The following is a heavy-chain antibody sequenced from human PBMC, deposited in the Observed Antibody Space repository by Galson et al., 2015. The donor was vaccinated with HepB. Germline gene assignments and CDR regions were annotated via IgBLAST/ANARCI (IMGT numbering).Heavy chain of an antibody. CDR3: AKPPAAAGDNYYYGMDV. CDR2: IYPGDSDT. D-gene: IGHD6-13*01. Sequence: QSGAEVKKPGESLKISCKGSGYSFTSYWIGWVRQMPGKGLEWMGIIYPGDSDTRYSPSFQGQVTISADKSINTAYLQWSSLKASDTAMYYCAKPPAAAGDNYYYGMDVWGQGTTVTVSS. CDR1: GYSFTSYW. J-gene: IGHJ6*02. V-gene: IGHV5-51*01.